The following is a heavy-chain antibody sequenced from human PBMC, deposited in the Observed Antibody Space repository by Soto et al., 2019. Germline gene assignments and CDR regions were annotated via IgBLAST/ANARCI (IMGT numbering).Heavy chain of an antibody. J-gene: IGHJ6*02. CDR1: GGSFSGYY. Sequence: PSETLSLTCAVYGGSFSGYYWSWIRQPPGKGLEWIGEINHSGSTNYNPSLKSRVTISVDTSKNQFSLKLSSVTAADTAVYYCARLRGCCSSTSCIYYYYYGMDVWGQGTTVTVSS. D-gene: IGHD2-2*01. CDR2: INHSGST. CDR3: ARLRGCCSSTSCIYYYYYGMDV. V-gene: IGHV4-34*01.